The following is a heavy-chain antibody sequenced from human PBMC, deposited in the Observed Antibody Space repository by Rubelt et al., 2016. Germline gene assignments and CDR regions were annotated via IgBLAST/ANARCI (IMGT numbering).Heavy chain of an antibody. J-gene: IGHJ4*02. V-gene: IGHV1-3*01. D-gene: IGHD6-13*01. CDR3: ARVISGVEYSSSWHFDY. CDR2: INAGNGNT. Sequence: QVQLVQSGAEVKKPGASVKVSCKASGYTFTSYAMHWVRQAPGQRLEWMGWINAGNGNTKYSQKFQGRVTITRDTSASTAYMELSSLRSEDTAVYYCARVISGVEYSSSWHFDYWGQGTPVTVSS. CDR1: GYTFTSYA.